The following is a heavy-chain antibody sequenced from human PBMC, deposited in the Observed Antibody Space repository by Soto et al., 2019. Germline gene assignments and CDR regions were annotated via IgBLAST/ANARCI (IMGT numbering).Heavy chain of an antibody. J-gene: IGHJ5*02. D-gene: IGHD3-10*01. V-gene: IGHV3-15*01. CDR1: GFNFINAW. Sequence: GGALRLSCAASGFNFINAWVSWVRQVPGKGLEWVGRVKSASAGGTTDYAAPVKGRFTVSRDDSKKTVYLQMNSLKIEDTAVYYCLGSWVDPWGQGTLVTVSS. CDR2: VKSASAGGTT. CDR3: LGSWVDP.